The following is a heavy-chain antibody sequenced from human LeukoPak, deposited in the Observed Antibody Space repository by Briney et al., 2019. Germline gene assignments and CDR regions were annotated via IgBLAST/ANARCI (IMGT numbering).Heavy chain of an antibody. D-gene: IGHD5-24*01. Sequence: SETLSLTCTVSGGSISSSSYYWGWIRQPPGKGLEWIGSIYYSGSTYYNPSLKSRVTISVDTSKNQFSLKLSSVTAVDTAVYYCARDANRDGYHFDYWGQGTLVTVSS. CDR2: IYYSGST. CDR1: GGSISSSSYY. CDR3: ARDANRDGYHFDY. J-gene: IGHJ4*02. V-gene: IGHV4-39*07.